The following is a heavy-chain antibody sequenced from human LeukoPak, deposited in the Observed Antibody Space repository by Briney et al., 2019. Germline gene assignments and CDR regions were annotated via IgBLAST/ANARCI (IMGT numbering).Heavy chain of an antibody. CDR1: GFTFSDHY. CDR3: ARIGTNWNFDY. J-gene: IGHJ4*02. D-gene: IGHD1-20*01. V-gene: IGHV3-72*01. CDR2: IRNKANSYTT. Sequence: GGSLRLSCATSGFTFSDHYMDWVRQAPGKGLEWVGRIRNKANSYTTEYAASVKGRFTLSRDDSKNSLYLQMNSLKTEDTAVYYCARIGTNWNFDYWGQGTLVTVSS.